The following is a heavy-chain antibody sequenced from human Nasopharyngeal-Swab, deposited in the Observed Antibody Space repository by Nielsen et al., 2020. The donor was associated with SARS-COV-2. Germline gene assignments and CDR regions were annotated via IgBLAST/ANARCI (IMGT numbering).Heavy chain of an antibody. CDR2: ISYDGSNK. V-gene: IGHV3-30*18. Sequence: GESLKISCAASGFTFSSYGMHWVRQAPGKGLEWVAVISYDGSNKYYADSVKGRFTISRDNSKSTLYLQMNSLRAEDTAVYYCAKDVLEVAFDIWGQGTMVTVSS. CDR1: GFTFSSYG. CDR3: AKDVLEVAFDI. D-gene: IGHD3-16*01. J-gene: IGHJ3*02.